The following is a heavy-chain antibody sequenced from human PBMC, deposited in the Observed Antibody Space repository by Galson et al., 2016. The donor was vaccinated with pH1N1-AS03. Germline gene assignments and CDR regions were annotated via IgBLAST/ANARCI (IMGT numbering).Heavy chain of an antibody. CDR1: EYIFTGFY. Sequence: SVKVSCKASEYIFTGFYVHWVRQAPGQGLEWMGWINTDSGVTNYAQKFEAWVTMARDTSVSTAYMELYGLKSDDTAVYYCARDPRGPCTSATCATSYYFGMDVWGRGTTVIVSS. CDR3: ARDPRGPCTSATCATSYYFGMDV. D-gene: IGHD2-2*01. V-gene: IGHV1-2*04. CDR2: INTDSGVT. J-gene: IGHJ6*02.